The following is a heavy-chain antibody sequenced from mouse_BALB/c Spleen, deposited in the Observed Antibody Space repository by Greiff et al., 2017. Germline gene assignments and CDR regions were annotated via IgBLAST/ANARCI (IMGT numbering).Heavy chain of an antibody. J-gene: IGHJ4*01. D-gene: IGHD1-1*02. CDR2: ISSGSSTI. CDR3: ARDYPYYAMDY. Sequence: EVQGVESGGGLVQPGGSRKLSCAASGFTFSSFGMHWVRQAPEKGLEWVAYISSGSSTIYYADTVKGRFTISRDNPKNTLFLQMTSLRSEDTAMYYCARDYPYYAMDYWGQGTSVTVSS. V-gene: IGHV5-17*02. CDR1: GFTFSSFG.